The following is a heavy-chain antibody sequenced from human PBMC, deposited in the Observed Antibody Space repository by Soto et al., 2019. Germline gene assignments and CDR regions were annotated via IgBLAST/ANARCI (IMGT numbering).Heavy chain of an antibody. CDR3: AKDGTYGSGPGGMDV. V-gene: IGHV3-30*18. J-gene: IGHJ6*02. Sequence: LRLSCAASGFTFSSYGMHWVRQAPGKGLEWVAVISYDGSNKYYADSVKGRFTISRDNSKNTLYLQMNSLRAEDTAVYYCAKDGTYGSGPGGMDVWRQGTTVAVSS. CDR2: ISYDGSNK. CDR1: GFTFSSYG. D-gene: IGHD3-10*01.